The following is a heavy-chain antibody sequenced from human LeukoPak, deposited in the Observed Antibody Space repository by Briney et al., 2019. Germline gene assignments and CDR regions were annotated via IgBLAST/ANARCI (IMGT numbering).Heavy chain of an antibody. Sequence: SETLSLTCTVSGGSISRTSYYWGWIRLPPGKGLEWIGSFHYSGSTYYNPSLKSRVTISIDASKNQFSLKLSSVTAADTAVYYCATRPLGSCSGGSCHWFDPWGQGTLVTVSS. CDR2: FHYSGST. J-gene: IGHJ5*02. CDR1: GGSISRTSYY. V-gene: IGHV4-39*01. CDR3: ATRPLGSCSGGSCHWFDP. D-gene: IGHD2-15*01.